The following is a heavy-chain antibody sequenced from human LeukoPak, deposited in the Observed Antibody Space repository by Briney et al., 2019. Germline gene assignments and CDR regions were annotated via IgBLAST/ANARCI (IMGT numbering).Heavy chain of an antibody. CDR3: ARSAGTWFDP. CDR2: IGSSGNTI. CDR1: GXTFSTYE. D-gene: IGHD1-1*01. V-gene: IGHV3-48*03. Sequence: PGGSLKLSCAASGXTFSTYEMNWVPQAPGKGLEWVSYIGSSGNTIYYADSVKGRFTISRDNAKNSLYLQMNSLRAEDTAVYYCARSAGTWFDPWGQGSLVTVSS. J-gene: IGHJ5*02.